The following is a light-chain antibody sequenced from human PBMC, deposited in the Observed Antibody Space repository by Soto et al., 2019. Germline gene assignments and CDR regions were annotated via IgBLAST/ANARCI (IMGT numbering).Light chain of an antibody. CDR3: QSYDSRLRGFYV. Sequence: QSVLTQPPSVSGAPGQNVTISCTGSSSNIGAHYDVHWYQHLPGTAPKLLIYGNTNRPSGVPDRFSGSKSGTSGSLAITGLQAGDEGDYYCQSYDSRLRGFYVFGTVTKLTVL. V-gene: IGLV1-40*01. CDR1: SSNIGAHYD. CDR2: GNT. J-gene: IGLJ1*01.